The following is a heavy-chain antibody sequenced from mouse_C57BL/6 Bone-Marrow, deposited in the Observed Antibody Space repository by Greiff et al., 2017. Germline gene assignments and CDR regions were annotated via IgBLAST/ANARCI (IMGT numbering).Heavy chain of an antibody. Sequence: EVKVVESGGGLAQPGGSLRLSCATSGFTFTDYYMRWVRQPPGKALEWLGFISNKANGYTTEYSASVKGRFTISRDNSQSILYLQMNTLRAEDSATYYCARDTYGSSYDYAMDYWGQGTSVTVSS. CDR2: ISNKANGYTT. J-gene: IGHJ4*01. CDR3: ARDTYGSSYDYAMDY. D-gene: IGHD1-1*01. CDR1: GFTFTDYY. V-gene: IGHV7-3*02.